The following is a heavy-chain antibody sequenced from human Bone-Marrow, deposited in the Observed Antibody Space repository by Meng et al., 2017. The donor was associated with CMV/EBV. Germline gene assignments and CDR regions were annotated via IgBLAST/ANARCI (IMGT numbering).Heavy chain of an antibody. D-gene: IGHD4-11*01. J-gene: IGHJ5*02. CDR1: GYTFTSYG. CDR2: ISAYNGNT. CDR3: ARDSKPEYDSNYPSNWFDP. V-gene: IGHV1-18*01. Sequence: ASVKVSCKASGYTFTSYGISWVRQAPGQGLEWMGWISAYNGNTNYAQKLQGRVTMTTDTSTSTAYMELKSLRPDDTAVYYCARDSKPEYDSNYPSNWFDPWGQGTLVTVSS.